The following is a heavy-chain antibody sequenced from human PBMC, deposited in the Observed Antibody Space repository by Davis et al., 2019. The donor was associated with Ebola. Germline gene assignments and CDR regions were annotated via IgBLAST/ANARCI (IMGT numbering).Heavy chain of an antibody. CDR2: INPHNGNT. CDR1: GYTFTNYG. CDR3: ARAQFPTTSDH. Sequence: AASVKVSCKASGYTFTNYGITWVRQAPGQGLERMGWINPHNGNTNYAQNVQGRVTMTTDTSTSTAYMEVGILRSDDTAVYYCARAQFPTTSDHWGQGTLVTVSS. J-gene: IGHJ4*02. D-gene: IGHD1-1*01. V-gene: IGHV1-18*04.